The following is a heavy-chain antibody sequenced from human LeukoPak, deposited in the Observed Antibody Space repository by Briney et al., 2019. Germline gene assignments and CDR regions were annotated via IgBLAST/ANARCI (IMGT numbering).Heavy chain of an antibody. CDR3: ARGRVSYYYMDV. CDR2: IYYSGST. Sequence: SETLSLTCTVSGGSISSYYWSWIRQPPGKGLEWIGYIYYSGSTNYNPSLKSRVTISVDTSKNQFSLKLSSVTAADTAVYYCARGRVSYYYMDVWGKGTTVTVSS. CDR1: GGSISSYY. V-gene: IGHV4-59*01. J-gene: IGHJ6*03. D-gene: IGHD6-13*01.